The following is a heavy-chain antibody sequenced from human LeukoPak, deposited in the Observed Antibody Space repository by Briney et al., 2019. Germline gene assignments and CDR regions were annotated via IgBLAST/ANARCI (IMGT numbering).Heavy chain of an antibody. CDR3: ARGLAAAGTRGPY. CDR2: ISSTGAYI. J-gene: IGHJ4*02. CDR1: GFTFSSYW. D-gene: IGHD6-13*01. Sequence: GGSLRLSCAASGFTFSSYWMSWVRQAPGKGLEWVSSISSTGAYIYYADSLKGRFTISRDNAKNSLYLQMNSLRADDTAVYYCARGLAAAGTRGPYWGQGTLVTVSS. V-gene: IGHV3-21*01.